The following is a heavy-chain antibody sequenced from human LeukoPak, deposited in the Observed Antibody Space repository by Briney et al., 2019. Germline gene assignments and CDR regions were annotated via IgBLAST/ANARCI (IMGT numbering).Heavy chain of an antibody. CDR2: IIPIVGKA. CDR3: ARGGLMTTVTTELDY. CDR1: LGTFSSYV. D-gene: IGHD4-17*01. V-gene: IGHV1-69*05. Sequence: SLKVSCEASLGTFSSYVISCVRQAPGRGLEWRGRIIPIVGKANYAQKFQGRVTITTDEATGTAYMELSSLRAEDTAVYYCARGGLMTTVTTELDYWGQGTLVTVSS. J-gene: IGHJ4*02.